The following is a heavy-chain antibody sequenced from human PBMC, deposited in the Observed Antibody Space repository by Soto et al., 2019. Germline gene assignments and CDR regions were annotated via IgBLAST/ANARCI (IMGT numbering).Heavy chain of an antibody. V-gene: IGHV1-69*12. Sequence: QVQLVQSGAEVKKPGSSVKVSCKASGGTFSSYAISWVRQAPGQGLEWMGGIIPIFGTANYAQKFQGSVTLTADESTSTAYMELSSLRSEDTAVYYCARGKYPIVVVTGFDYWGQGTLVTVSS. CDR1: GGTFSSYA. CDR2: IIPIFGTA. J-gene: IGHJ4*02. D-gene: IGHD3-22*01. CDR3: ARGKYPIVVVTGFDY.